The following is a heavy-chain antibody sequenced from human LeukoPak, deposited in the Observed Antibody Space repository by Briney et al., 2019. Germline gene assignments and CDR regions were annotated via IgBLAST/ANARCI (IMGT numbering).Heavy chain of an antibody. Sequence: GGSLRPSCEASGVTFSDFWMTWVRQAPGKGLEWVATMNQDESQKYYVDSVKGRFTISRDNAKNALFLQMNSLRGEDTAIYYCASFEYKYSFGGQGTLVTVSS. CDR1: GVTFSDFW. D-gene: IGHD2/OR15-2a*01. CDR2: MNQDESQK. J-gene: IGHJ4*02. CDR3: ASFEYKYSF. V-gene: IGHV3-7*01.